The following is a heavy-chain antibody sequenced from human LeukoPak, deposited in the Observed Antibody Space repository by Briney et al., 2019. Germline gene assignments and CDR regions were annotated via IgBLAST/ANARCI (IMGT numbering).Heavy chain of an antibody. CDR2: IYPGDSDT. CDR1: GNSFTNYW. D-gene: IGHD2-2*02. Sequence: GEPLKISCKGSGNSFTNYWIGWVPQMPGKGLEWMGIIYPGDSDTRYSPSFQGQVTISVDKSINTAYLHWSRLKASDTAMYYCMRQEYTTSAGDYWGQGTLVTVSS. CDR3: MRQEYTTSAGDY. J-gene: IGHJ4*02. V-gene: IGHV5-51*01.